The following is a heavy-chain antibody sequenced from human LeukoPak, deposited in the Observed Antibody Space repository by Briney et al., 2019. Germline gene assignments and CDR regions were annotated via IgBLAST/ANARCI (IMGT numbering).Heavy chain of an antibody. D-gene: IGHD3-3*01. CDR2: ISGSGGST. V-gene: IGHV3-23*01. CDR3: ADFWSGYYTMAY. J-gene: IGHJ4*02. Sequence: GGSLRLSCAASGFTFTSYALHWVRQAPGKGLEWVSAISGSGGSTYYADSVKGRFTISRDNSKNTLYLQMNSLRAEDTAVYYCADFWSGYYTMAYWGQGTLVTVSS. CDR1: GFTFTSYA.